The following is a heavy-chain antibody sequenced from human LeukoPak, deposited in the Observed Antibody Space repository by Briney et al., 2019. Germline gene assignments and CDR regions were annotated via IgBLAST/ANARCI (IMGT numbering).Heavy chain of an antibody. D-gene: IGHD1-26*01. J-gene: IGHJ4*02. V-gene: IGHV1-46*01. CDR2: INPSGSST. Sequence: AASVKVSCKASGYSFTSHYMHWVRQAPGQGLEWMGLINPSGSSTLYAQRFQDRFTMTTDTYTSTAYMELRSLRSDDTAIYFCARDLNSDLSHFDYWGQGTLVTVSS. CDR3: ARDLNSDLSHFDY. CDR1: GYSFTSHY.